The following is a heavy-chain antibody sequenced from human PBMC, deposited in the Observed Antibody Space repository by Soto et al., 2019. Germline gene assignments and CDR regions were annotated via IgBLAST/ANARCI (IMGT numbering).Heavy chain of an antibody. J-gene: IGHJ5*02. CDR2: INAGNGNT. CDR1: RYTFTSYA. V-gene: IGHV1-3*01. CDR3: GRDQSGTGYYVDWFDP. D-gene: IGHD3-10*02. Sequence: GASVKVSCKAPRYTFTSYAMHCARQAPGQRLEWMGWINAGNGNTKYSQKFEGRVTFTRDTVATTVNMELTSLTSEDTAVYYCGRDQSGTGYYVDWFDPWGQGTLVTVSS.